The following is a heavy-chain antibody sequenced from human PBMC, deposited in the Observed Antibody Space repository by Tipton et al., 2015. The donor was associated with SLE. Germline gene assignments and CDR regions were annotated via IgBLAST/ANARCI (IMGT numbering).Heavy chain of an antibody. D-gene: IGHD5-24*01. J-gene: IGHJ3*02. Sequence: LRLSCIVSGDSISSSSYYWGWIRQPPGKGLEWVGTVYYTGNTFYNPSLQSRVTISLDTSKNQFSLKLSSVTAADTAVYYCAREGLRSYEIWGQGTMVTVSS. V-gene: IGHV4-39*07. CDR1: GDSISSSSYY. CDR3: AREGLRSYEI. CDR2: VYYTGNT.